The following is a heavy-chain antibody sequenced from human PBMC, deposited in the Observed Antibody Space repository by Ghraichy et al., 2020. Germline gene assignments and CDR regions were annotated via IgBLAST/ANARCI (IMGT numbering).Heavy chain of an antibody. Sequence: GGSLRLSCAASGLSFNNYAMTWVRQAPGKGLEWVSAISGGATGTHYADSMKGRFTISRDNSRNTLYLQMNSLRAEDTALYYCAKGLHIAAGGLEKYGLDVWGQGTTVTVSS. CDR3: AKGLHIAAGGLEKYGLDV. D-gene: IGHD6-13*01. J-gene: IGHJ6*02. V-gene: IGHV3-23*01. CDR1: GLSFNNYA. CDR2: ISGGATGT.